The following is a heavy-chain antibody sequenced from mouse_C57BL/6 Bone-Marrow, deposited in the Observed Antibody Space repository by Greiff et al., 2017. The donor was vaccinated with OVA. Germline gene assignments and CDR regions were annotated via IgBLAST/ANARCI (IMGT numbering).Heavy chain of an antibody. D-gene: IGHD2-3*01. J-gene: IGHJ1*03. CDR2: ISDGGSYT. Sequence: EVQVVESGGGLVKPGGSLKLSCAASGFTFSSYAMSWVRQTPEKRLEWVATISDGGSYTYYPDNVKGRFTISRDNAKNNLYLQMSHLKSEDTAMYYCASPDGYYWYFDVWGTGTTVTVSS. CDR3: ASPDGYYWYFDV. CDR1: GFTFSSYA. V-gene: IGHV5-4*01.